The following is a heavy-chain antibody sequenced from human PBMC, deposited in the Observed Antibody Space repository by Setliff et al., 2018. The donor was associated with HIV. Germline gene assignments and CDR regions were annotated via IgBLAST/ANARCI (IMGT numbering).Heavy chain of an antibody. J-gene: IGHJ5*02. V-gene: IGHV3-30*04. CDR2: ISHDAVKT. Sequence: PGGSLRLSCAASGFTFSSYAMSWVRQAPGKGPEWVAAISHDAVKTYYADAVRGRFIISRDNSKNTVYLQMNNLRVDDTAVYYCVRIGHGYSFANGFDPWGQGTPVTVSS. D-gene: IGHD5-18*01. CDR1: GFTFSSYA. CDR3: VRIGHGYSFANGFDP.